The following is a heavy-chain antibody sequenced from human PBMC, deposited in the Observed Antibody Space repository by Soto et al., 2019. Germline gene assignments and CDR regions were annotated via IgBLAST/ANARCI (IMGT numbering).Heavy chain of an antibody. V-gene: IGHV4-31*03. Sequence: QVQLQESGPGLVKPSQTLSLTCTVSGGSISSVNYYWSWIRQHPGKGLEWIGYIYYSGTTYYNPALKGRVTISVDTSKNQFSRRLNSVTAADTAVYYWAKEGGGGVDYWGQGTLVTVSS. CDR1: GGSISSVNYY. CDR3: AKEGGGGVDY. D-gene: IGHD1-26*01. J-gene: IGHJ4*02. CDR2: IYYSGTT.